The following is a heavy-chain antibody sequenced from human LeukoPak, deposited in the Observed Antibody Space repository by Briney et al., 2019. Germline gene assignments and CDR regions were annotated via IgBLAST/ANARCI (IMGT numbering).Heavy chain of an antibody. J-gene: IGHJ4*02. V-gene: IGHV3-23*01. CDR2: ISASGGNR. Sequence: GGSLRLSCAASGFTFSSYAMSWVRQAPGKGLEWVSVISASGGNRYYADSVKGRFTISRDNSKNTLYLQMDSLRAEDTAVYFCAKEFGSGYFDYWGQGTLVTVSS. CDR1: GFTFSSYA. D-gene: IGHD2-15*01. CDR3: AKEFGSGYFDY.